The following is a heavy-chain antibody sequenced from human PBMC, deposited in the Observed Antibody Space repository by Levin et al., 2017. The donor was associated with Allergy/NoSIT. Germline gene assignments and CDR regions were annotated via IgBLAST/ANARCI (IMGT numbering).Heavy chain of an antibody. J-gene: IGHJ4*02. Sequence: SCAASGFTFSSYGMHWVRQAPGKGLEWVAVISYDGSNKYYADSVKGRFTISRDNSKNTLYLQMNSLRAEDTAVYYCARAIAAAGTANDYWGQGTLVTVSS. V-gene: IGHV3-30*03. CDR2: ISYDGSNK. CDR3: ARAIAAAGTANDY. D-gene: IGHD6-13*01. CDR1: GFTFSSYG.